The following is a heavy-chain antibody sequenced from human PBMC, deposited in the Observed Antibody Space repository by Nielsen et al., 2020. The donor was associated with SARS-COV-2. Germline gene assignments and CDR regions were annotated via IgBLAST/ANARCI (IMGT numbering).Heavy chain of an antibody. Sequence: SVKVSCKASGYTFTSYGISWVRQAPGQGLEWMGGIIPIFGTANYAQKFQGRVTITADESTSTAYMELSSLRSEDTAVYYCARESVIAAQFDPWGQGTLVTVSS. CDR1: GYTFTSYG. CDR2: IIPIFGTA. CDR3: ARESVIAAQFDP. J-gene: IGHJ5*02. D-gene: IGHD6-6*01. V-gene: IGHV1-69*13.